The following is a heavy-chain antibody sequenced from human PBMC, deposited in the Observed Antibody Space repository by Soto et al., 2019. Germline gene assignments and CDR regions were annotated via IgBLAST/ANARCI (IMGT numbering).Heavy chain of an antibody. J-gene: IGHJ3*02. CDR3: ARDSPLTSARAFDI. V-gene: IGHV3-53*01. CDR2: IYSGGST. CDR1: GFTVSSNY. Sequence: EVQLVESGGGLIQAGGSLRLSCAASGFTVSSNYMSWVRQAPGKGLEWVSVIYSGGSTYYADSVKGRFTISRDSSKHTVYLQINSLGAEDTAVYYCARDSPLTSARAFDIWGQGTVVTVSS.